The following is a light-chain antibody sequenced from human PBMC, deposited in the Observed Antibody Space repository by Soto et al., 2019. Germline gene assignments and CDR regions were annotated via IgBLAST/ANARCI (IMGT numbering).Light chain of an antibody. V-gene: IGKV3-11*01. CDR2: DAS. J-gene: IGKJ4*01. CDR1: QSVSSY. CDR3: QQRSNWPFT. Sequence: EIVLPQSPAILSLSPGERATLSCRASQSVSSYLAWYQQKPGQAPRLLIYDASKRATGIPARFSGSGSGTDFTLAISSLVPEDFAVYYCQQRSNWPFTFGGGTKVEIK.